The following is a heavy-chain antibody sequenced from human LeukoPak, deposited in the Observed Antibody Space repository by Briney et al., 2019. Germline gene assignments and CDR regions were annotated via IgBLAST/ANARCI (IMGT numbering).Heavy chain of an antibody. D-gene: IGHD6-19*01. CDR3: ARGEQWLTPNAFDI. Sequence: SETLSLTCTVSGGSISSYYWSWIRQPPGKGLEWIGYIYYSGSTNYNPSLKSRVTISVDTSKNQFSLKLSSVTAADTALYYCARGEQWLTPNAFDIWGQGTMVTVSS. CDR1: GGSISSYY. J-gene: IGHJ3*02. V-gene: IGHV4-59*01. CDR2: IYYSGST.